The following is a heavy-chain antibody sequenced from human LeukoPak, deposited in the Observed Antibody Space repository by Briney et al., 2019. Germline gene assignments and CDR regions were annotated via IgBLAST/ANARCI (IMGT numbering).Heavy chain of an antibody. J-gene: IGHJ4*02. CDR3: ARHDGSSWFYFDY. CDR1: GGSISRYH. V-gene: IGHV4-59*08. CDR2: VNHTGST. Sequence: PSETLSLTCTVSGGSISRYHWSWVRQPPGKGLEWMGYVNHTGSTNFNPSLKSRVSMSVDTSENQFSLQLSSVTAADTALYYCARHDGSSWFYFDYWSQGTLVTVSS. D-gene: IGHD6-13*01.